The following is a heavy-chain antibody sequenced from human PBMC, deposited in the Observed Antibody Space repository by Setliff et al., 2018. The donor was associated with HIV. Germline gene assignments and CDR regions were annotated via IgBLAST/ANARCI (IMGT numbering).Heavy chain of an antibody. Sequence: SETLSLTCAVYGGSFSDYSWSWIRQPPGKGLEWIGEINYSGSTKYNPSLKSRVTISPNTSNSQFSLKLTSVTAADTAVYFCARIGSGDYSPFDIWGQGTMVTVSS. J-gene: IGHJ3*02. CDR2: INYSGST. D-gene: IGHD3-10*01. CDR1: GGSFSDYS. CDR3: ARIGSGDYSPFDI. V-gene: IGHV4-34*01.